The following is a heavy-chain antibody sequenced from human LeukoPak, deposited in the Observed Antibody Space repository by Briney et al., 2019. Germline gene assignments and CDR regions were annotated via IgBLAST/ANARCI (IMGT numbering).Heavy chain of an antibody. D-gene: IGHD3-22*01. V-gene: IGHV4-61*01. J-gene: IGHJ4*02. CDR2: ISNSGST. Sequence: SETLSLTCAVSGGYVNRGTFFWTWIRKPPGKGLEWIGYISNSGSTNYHPYLKSRVTISSDTSKTQFTLKLTSVTAADTAVYYCARSPSGYRFDSWGQGTLVTVSS. CDR1: GGYVNRGTFF. CDR3: ARSPSGYRFDS.